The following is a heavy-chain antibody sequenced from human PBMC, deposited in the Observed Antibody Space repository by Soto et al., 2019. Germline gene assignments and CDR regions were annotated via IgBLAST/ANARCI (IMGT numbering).Heavy chain of an antibody. Sequence: QVQLVQSGAEVKKPGSSVKVSCKASGGTFSSYTISWVRQAPGQGLEWMGRIIPILGIANYAQKFQGRVTITADKSTNTDYMELSSLRSKDTAVYYCAGYLVGDIVATSDAFDIWGQGTMVTVSS. D-gene: IGHD5-12*01. CDR3: AGYLVGDIVATSDAFDI. CDR2: IIPILGIA. V-gene: IGHV1-69*02. J-gene: IGHJ3*02. CDR1: GGTFSSYT.